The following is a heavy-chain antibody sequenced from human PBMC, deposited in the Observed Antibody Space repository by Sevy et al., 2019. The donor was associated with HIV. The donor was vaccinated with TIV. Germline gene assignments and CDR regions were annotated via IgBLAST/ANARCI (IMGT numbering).Heavy chain of an antibody. D-gene: IGHD2-15*01. CDR1: GYTFTSYD. Sequence: ASVKVSCKASGYTFTSYDINWVRQATGQGLEWMGWMNPNSGNTGYAQKFQGRVTMTRNTSISTAYMGLSSLRSEDTAVYYCAGGDCSGGSCYIYFDYWGQGTLVTVSS. CDR2: MNPNSGNT. V-gene: IGHV1-8*01. J-gene: IGHJ4*02. CDR3: AGGDCSGGSCYIYFDY.